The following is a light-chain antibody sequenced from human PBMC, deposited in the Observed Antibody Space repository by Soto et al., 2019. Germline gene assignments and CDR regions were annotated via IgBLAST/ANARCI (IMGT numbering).Light chain of an antibody. CDR1: QSVAGN. V-gene: IGKV3-20*01. Sequence: EIVMTQSPATLSVSPGKTATLSCRASQSVAGNLAWYQQKPGQAPRLLIYGASSRATGIPDRFSGSGSGTDFTLTISRLEPEDFAVYYCQQYGSSLITFGQGTRLEIK. J-gene: IGKJ5*01. CDR3: QQYGSSLIT. CDR2: GAS.